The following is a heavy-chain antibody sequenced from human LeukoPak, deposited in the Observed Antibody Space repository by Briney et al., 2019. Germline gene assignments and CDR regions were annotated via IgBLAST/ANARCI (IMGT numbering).Heavy chain of an antibody. CDR3: AKVGKAARIIGTTSRYYYYYMDV. CDR2: ISGSGTST. V-gene: IGHV3-23*01. CDR1: GFTFSSYS. Sequence: GGSLRLSCAASGFTFSSYSMNWVRQAPGKGLEWVSTISGSGTSTYYADSVKGRFTISRDNSKNTLYLQMNSLRAEDTAVYYCAKVGKAARIIGTTSRYYYYYMDVWGKGTTVTISS. J-gene: IGHJ6*03. D-gene: IGHD1-20*01.